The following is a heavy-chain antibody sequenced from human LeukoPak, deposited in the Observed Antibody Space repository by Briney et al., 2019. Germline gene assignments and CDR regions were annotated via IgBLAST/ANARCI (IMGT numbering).Heavy chain of an antibody. CDR1: GFTFSSYA. J-gene: IGHJ4*02. CDR3: AKDSVAGTGGFDY. V-gene: IGHV3-23*01. Sequence: GGSLRLSCAASGFTFSSYAMSWVRQAPGKGLEWVSAISGSGGSTYYADSVKGRFTISRDNSKNTLYLQMNSLRAEDTPVYYCAKDSVAGTGGFDYWGQGTLVTVSS. D-gene: IGHD6-19*01. CDR2: ISGSGGST.